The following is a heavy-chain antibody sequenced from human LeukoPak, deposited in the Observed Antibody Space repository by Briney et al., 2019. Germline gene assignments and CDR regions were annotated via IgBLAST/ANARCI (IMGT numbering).Heavy chain of an antibody. CDR1: GGSISSGSYY. CDR2: IYTSGST. D-gene: IGHD2-15*01. CDR3: ARCYMAYNWFDP. Sequence: SQTLSLTCTVSGGSISSGSYYCSCIRQPAGKGLEWIGRIYTSGSTNYNPSLKSRVTISVDTSKNQFSLKLSSVTAADTAVYYCARCYMAYNWFDPWGQGTLVTVSS. V-gene: IGHV4-61*02. J-gene: IGHJ5*02.